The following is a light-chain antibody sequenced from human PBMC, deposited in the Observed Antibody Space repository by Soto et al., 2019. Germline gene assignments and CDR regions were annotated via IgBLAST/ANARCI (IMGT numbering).Light chain of an antibody. Sequence: QSALTQPASVSGSPGQSITISCTGTSSDVGGYNYVSWYQQHPGKAPNLMIYEVSNRPSGVSNRSSGSKSGNTASLTISGLQAEDAADYYCSSYTSSSTYVFGTGTKLTVL. CDR2: EVS. CDR3: SSYTSSSTYV. J-gene: IGLJ1*01. V-gene: IGLV2-14*01. CDR1: SSDVGGYNY.